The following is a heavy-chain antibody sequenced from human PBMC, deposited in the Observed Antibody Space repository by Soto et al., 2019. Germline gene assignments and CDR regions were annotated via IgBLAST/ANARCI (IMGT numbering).Heavy chain of an antibody. Sequence: GGSLRLSCAASGFTFSSYAMSWVRQAPGKGLEWVSAISGSGGSTYYADSVKGRFTISRDNSKNTLYLQMNSLRAEDTAVYYCAKGEPILTGYSSFDYWGQGTLGTAPQ. CDR2: ISGSGGST. CDR1: GFTFSSYA. J-gene: IGHJ4*02. CDR3: AKGEPILTGYSSFDY. V-gene: IGHV3-23*01. D-gene: IGHD3-9*01.